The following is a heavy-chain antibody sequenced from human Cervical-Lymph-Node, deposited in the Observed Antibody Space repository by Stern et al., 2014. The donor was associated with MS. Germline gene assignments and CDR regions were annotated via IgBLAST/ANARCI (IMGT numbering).Heavy chain of an antibody. D-gene: IGHD2-2*02. V-gene: IGHV3-30-3*01. CDR2: TSGEGSNR. CDR1: GFSFSTFA. Sequence: VQLVESGGGVVQPGGSLRLSCAASGFSFSTFAMHWVRQAPGTGLEWVAITSGEGSNRRYAESVKGRFTVTRDISKSTVYLQMESLTTEDAAVYSCARESSRYLGMDVWGRGTMVTVSS. CDR3: ARESSRYLGMDV. J-gene: IGHJ6*02.